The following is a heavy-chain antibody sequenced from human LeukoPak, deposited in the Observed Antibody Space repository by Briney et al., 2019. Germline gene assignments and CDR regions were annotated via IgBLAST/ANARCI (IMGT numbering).Heavy chain of an antibody. Sequence: GASVKVSCKASGYTFTSYSMHWVRQAPGQGLEWMGWINPNSGGTNYAQKFQGRVTMTRDTSISTAYMELSRLRSDDTAVYYCARDEGTMIVVYWGQGTLVTVSS. CDR1: GYTFTSYS. CDR3: ARDEGTMIVVY. D-gene: IGHD3-22*01. J-gene: IGHJ4*02. V-gene: IGHV1-2*02. CDR2: INPNSGGT.